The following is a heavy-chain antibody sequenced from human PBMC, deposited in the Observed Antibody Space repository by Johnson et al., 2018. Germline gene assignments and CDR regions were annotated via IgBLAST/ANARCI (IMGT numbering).Heavy chain of an antibody. CDR2: ISGDGGST. CDR1: GLNFSSFV. D-gene: IGHD1-26*01. Sequence: VQLVQSGGGLIQPGGSLGLSCAASGLNFSSFVMAWVRHATGTGLQWVSAISGDGGSTVYADSVEGRFSISRDNSKNILYLQMDGLRADDAATYYCARVGYYRPTSSFYMGAWGKGTAVTVSS. J-gene: IGHJ6*03. V-gene: IGHV3-23*04. CDR3: ARVGYYRPTSSFYMGA.